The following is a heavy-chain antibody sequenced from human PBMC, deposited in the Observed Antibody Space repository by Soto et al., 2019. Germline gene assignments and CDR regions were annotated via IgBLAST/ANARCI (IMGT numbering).Heavy chain of an antibody. CDR1: GFTFSSYA. CDR2: ISYDGSNK. CDR3: ARVGGIAARRNWYFDL. D-gene: IGHD6-6*01. V-gene: IGHV3-30-3*01. Sequence: QVPLVASGGGVVQPGRSLRLSCAASGFTFSSYAMHWVRQAPGKGLEWVAVISYDGSNKYYADSVKGRFTISRDNSKNTLYLQMNSLRAEDTAVYYCARVGGIAARRNWYFDLWGRGTLVTVSS. J-gene: IGHJ2*01.